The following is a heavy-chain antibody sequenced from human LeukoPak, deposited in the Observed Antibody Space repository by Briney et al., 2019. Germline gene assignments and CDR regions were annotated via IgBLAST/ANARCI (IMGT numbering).Heavy chain of an antibody. J-gene: IGHJ4*02. D-gene: IGHD3-9*01. Sequence: GGSLRLSCAASGFTFSSYAMSWVRQAPGKGLEWVSSISGSGGSTYYADSVKGRFAISRDNSKNTLYLQMNSLRAEDTAVYYCAKGSVRYFDWSPYYFDYWGQGTLVTVSS. CDR2: ISGSGGST. CDR1: GFTFSSYA. CDR3: AKGSVRYFDWSPYYFDY. V-gene: IGHV3-23*01.